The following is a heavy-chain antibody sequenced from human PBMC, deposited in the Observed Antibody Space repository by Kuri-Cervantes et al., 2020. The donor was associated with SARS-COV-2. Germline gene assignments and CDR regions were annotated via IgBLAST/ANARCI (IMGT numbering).Heavy chain of an antibody. V-gene: IGHV3-48*01. CDR3: ARPSHDFWSGYSPNEY. D-gene: IGHD3-3*01. J-gene: IGHJ4*02. Sequence: GESLKISCAASGFTFSSYGMNWVRQAPGKGLQWVSYISSTSSTIYYADSVKGRFTISRDNAKNSLHLQMNSLRAEDTAVYYCARPSHDFWSGYSPNEYWGQGSLVTVSS. CDR1: GFTFSSYG. CDR2: ISSTSSTI.